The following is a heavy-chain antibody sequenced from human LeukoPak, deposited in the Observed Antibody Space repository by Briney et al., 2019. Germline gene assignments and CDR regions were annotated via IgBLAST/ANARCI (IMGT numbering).Heavy chain of an antibody. Sequence: GGSLRLSCEGSAFIFSGHWMNWVRQAPGKGLEWVSSISSSSSYIYYAGSVKGRFTISRDNSKNTLYLQMNSLRAEDTAVYYCAKVGAVHSYLFDYWGQGTLVTVSS. J-gene: IGHJ4*02. CDR1: AFIFSGHW. CDR3: AKVGAVHSYLFDY. D-gene: IGHD3-3*01. CDR2: ISSSSSYI. V-gene: IGHV3-21*04.